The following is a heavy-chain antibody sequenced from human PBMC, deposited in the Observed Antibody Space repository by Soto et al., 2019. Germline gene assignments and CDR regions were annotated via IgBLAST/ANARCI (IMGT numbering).Heavy chain of an antibody. J-gene: IGHJ3*02. Sequence: LRLSCAASGFTFSSYSMSWVRQAPGKGLEWVSAISGSGGSTYYADSVKGRFTISRDNSKNTLYLQMNSLRAEDTAVYYCAKDLTKGQWLVRDAFDIWGQGTMVTVSS. D-gene: IGHD6-19*01. CDR1: GFTFSSYS. V-gene: IGHV3-23*01. CDR2: ISGSGGST. CDR3: AKDLTKGQWLVRDAFDI.